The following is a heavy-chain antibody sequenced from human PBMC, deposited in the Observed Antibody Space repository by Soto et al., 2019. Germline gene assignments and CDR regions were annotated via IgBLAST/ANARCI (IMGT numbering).Heavy chain of an antibody. D-gene: IGHD6-25*01. CDR1: GGSISSGGYS. CDR2: IYHSGST. V-gene: IGHV4-30-2*01. J-gene: IGHJ5*02. CDR3: AREGSSAEGDWFDP. Sequence: SETLSLTCAVSGGSISSGGYSWSWIRQPPGKGLEWIGYIYHSGSTYYNPSLKSRVTISVDRSKNQFSLKLSSVTAADTAVYYCAREGSSAEGDWFDPWGQGTLVTVYS.